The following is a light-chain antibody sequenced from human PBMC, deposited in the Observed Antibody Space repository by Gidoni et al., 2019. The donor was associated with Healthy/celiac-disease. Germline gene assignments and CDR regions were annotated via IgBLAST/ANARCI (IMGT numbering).Light chain of an antibody. J-gene: IGLJ3*02. CDR3: NARDSSGNHLGV. CDR2: GKN. V-gene: IGLV3-19*01. Sequence: SSELTQAPAVSVALGQTVRITCQGDSLRSYYASWYQQKPGQAPVLVIYGKNNRPSGIPYRFSGSSSGNTASLTITGAQAEDEADYYCNARDSSGNHLGVFGGGTKLTVL. CDR1: SLRSYY.